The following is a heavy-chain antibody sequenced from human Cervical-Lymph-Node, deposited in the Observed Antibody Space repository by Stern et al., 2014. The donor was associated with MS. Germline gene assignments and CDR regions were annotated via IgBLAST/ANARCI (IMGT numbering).Heavy chain of an antibody. Sequence: QVQLVQSGAEVKRPGASVKVSCKGSGYTFTGYYIHWVRQAPGQGFDWMGWINPNSGDTRYAQRFQGRVSVTRDTSINTAYMELSRLTSDDTAMYYCARLVYDSSAYSLDFGGQGTLVTVSS. CDR1: GYTFTGYY. CDR2: INPNSGDT. V-gene: IGHV1-2*02. CDR3: ARLVYDSSAYSLDF. J-gene: IGHJ4*02. D-gene: IGHD3-22*01.